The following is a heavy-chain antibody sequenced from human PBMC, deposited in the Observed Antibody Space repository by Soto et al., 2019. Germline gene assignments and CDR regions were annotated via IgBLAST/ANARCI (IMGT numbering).Heavy chain of an antibody. CDR2: ISTYNGNT. CDR1: GYTFTTYD. Sequence: ASVKVSCKASGYTFTTYDISWVRQAPGQGLEWLGRISTYNGNTNYPQSLQGRLTMTTDTSTTTAYMELRNLRSDDTAVYYCARDPYHVLMVNAPNLYGMDVWGQGTTVTVSS. D-gene: IGHD2-8*01. V-gene: IGHV1-18*01. CDR3: ARDPYHVLMVNAPNLYGMDV. J-gene: IGHJ6*02.